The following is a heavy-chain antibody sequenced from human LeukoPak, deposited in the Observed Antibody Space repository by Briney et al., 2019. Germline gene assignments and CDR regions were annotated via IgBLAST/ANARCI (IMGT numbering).Heavy chain of an antibody. J-gene: IGHJ4*02. V-gene: IGHV3-23*01. D-gene: IGHD2-21*02. CDR3: AKDPHIVGVTALVDY. CDR1: GFTFSSYA. CDR2: ISGSGGST. Sequence: PGASLRLSCAASGFTFSSYAMSWVRQAPGKGLEWVSAISGSGGSTYYADSVKGRFTISRDNSKNTLYLQMNSLRAEDTAVYYCAKDPHIVGVTALVDYWGQGTLVTVSS.